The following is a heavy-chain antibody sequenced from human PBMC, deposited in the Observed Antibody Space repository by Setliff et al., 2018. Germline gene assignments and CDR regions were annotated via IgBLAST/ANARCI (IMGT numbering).Heavy chain of an antibody. Sequence: PSETLSLTCTVSGGSISSSSHYWGWLRQPPGKGLEWIGLIYYTGITYYNPSLKSRVTISEDMSENQISLKLNPVTAADTAVYYCVRTFNGSPADRWGQGTLVTVSS. CDR2: IYYTGIT. CDR3: VRTFNGSPADR. J-gene: IGHJ5*02. CDR1: GGSISSSSHY. D-gene: IGHD2-2*01. V-gene: IGHV4-39*01.